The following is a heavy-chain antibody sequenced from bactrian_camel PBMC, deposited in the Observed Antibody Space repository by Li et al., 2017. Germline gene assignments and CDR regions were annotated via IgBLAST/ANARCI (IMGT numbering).Heavy chain of an antibody. J-gene: IGHJ7*01. CDR2: IKVDGTT. CDR1: GYEFKRCN. D-gene: IGHD6*01. Sequence: HVQLVESGGDSVQAGRSLRLSCEASGYEFKRCNMAWYRERQDKSRELVSSIKVDGTTSLADNVKGRFTISKDNAKNTLYLQMNSLKPEDTGMYYCAGSGYRSFKLLVGGLVGLEVGMDYWGNGTQVTVS. V-gene: IGHV3S55*01.